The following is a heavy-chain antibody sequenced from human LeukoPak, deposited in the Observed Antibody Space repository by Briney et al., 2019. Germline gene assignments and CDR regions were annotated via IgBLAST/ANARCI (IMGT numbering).Heavy chain of an antibody. CDR3: ARDGSGWYDY. CDR1: GFTFSSYS. J-gene: IGHJ4*02. V-gene: IGHV3-21*01. Sequence: GGSPRLSCAASGFTFSSYSMNWVRQAPGKGLEWVSSISSSSSYIYYADSVKGRFTISRDNAKNSLYLQMNSLRAEDTAVYYCARDGSGWYDYWGQGTLVTVSS. D-gene: IGHD6-19*01. CDR2: ISSSSSYI.